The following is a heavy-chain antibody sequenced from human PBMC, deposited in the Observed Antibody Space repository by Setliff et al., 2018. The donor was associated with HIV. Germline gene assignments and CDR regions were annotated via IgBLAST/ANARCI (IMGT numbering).Heavy chain of an antibody. CDR2: ITSSGSTI. D-gene: IGHD2-21*01. CDR1: GFTFSDYY. Sequence: GGSLRLSCAASGFTFSDYYMSWIRQAPGKGLEWVSYITSSGSTIYYADSVKGRFTISRDNAKSSLYLQMNSLRAEDTAVYYCARSHYSRGESFDYWGQGTLVTVSS. J-gene: IGHJ4*02. V-gene: IGHV3-11*04. CDR3: ARSHYSRGESFDY.